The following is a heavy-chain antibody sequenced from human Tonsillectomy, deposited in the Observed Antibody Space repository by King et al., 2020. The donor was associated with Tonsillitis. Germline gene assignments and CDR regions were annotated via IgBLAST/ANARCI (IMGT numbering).Heavy chain of an antibody. V-gene: IGHV3-15*07. J-gene: IGHJ4*02. D-gene: IGHD6-19*01. Sequence: VQLVESGGGLVKPGGSLRLSCAASGFSFNNAWMNWVRPAPGKGLEWGGRSKSKTEGWPTEYGASVKGRFTIAREDSKTTLYVQMSSLKTEDTAVYYCTTVGIAVAGTLSFDYWGQGTLVTVSS. CDR2: SKSKTEGWPT. CDR1: GFSFNNAW. CDR3: TTVGIAVAGTLSFDY.